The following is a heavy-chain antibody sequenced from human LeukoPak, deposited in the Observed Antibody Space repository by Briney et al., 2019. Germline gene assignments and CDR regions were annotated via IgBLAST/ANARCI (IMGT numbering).Heavy chain of an antibody. V-gene: IGHV1-8*03. J-gene: IGHJ6*03. CDR3: ARATMVRGVTYYYYYYYMDV. Sequence: GASVKVSCKASGYTFTSYDINWVRQATGQGLEWMGWMNPNSGNTGYAQKFKGRVTITRNTSISTAYMELSSLRSEDTAVYYCARATMVRGVTYYYYYYYMDVWGKGTTVTVSS. D-gene: IGHD3-10*01. CDR1: GYTFTSYD. CDR2: MNPNSGNT.